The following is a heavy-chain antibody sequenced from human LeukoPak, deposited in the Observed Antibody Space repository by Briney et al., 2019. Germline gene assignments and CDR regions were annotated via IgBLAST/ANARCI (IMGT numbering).Heavy chain of an antibody. CDR2: ISYDGSNK. CDR3: ARVGIEIAVAGDYDY. Sequence: GWALTLSCAASGFTFRSYAMHWVRQAPGKGLEGVAVISYDGSNKYYEDSVKGRFTISRDNSKNTLYLQMNSLRAEETAVYYCARVGIEIAVAGDYDYWGQGTLVTVSS. J-gene: IGHJ4*02. CDR1: GFTFRSYA. V-gene: IGHV3-30-3*01. D-gene: IGHD6-19*01.